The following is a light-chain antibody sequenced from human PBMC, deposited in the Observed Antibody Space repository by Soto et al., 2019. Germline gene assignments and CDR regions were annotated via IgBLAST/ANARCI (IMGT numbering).Light chain of an antibody. CDR2: DVS. CDR3: YTYTSSNTYV. V-gene: IGLV2-14*03. J-gene: IGLJ1*01. Sequence: QSALTEPASVSGSPGQSITISCTGTSSDVGGYNYVSWYQHHPGKVPQLLIYDVSNRPSGVSIRFSGSKSGNTASLTISGLQAEDEADYFCYTYTSSNTYVFGTGTKVTVL. CDR1: SSDVGGYNY.